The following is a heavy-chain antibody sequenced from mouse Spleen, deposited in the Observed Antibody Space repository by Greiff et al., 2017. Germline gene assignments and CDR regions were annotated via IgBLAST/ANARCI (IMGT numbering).Heavy chain of an antibody. V-gene: IGHV1-7*01. Sequence: QVQLKESGAELAKPGASVKLSCKASGYTFTSYWMHWVKQRPGQGLEWIGYINPSSGYTKYNQKFKDKATLTADKSSSTAYMQLSSLTYEDSAVYYCARGPPKFITTATAMDYWGQGTSVTVSS. CDR1: GYTFTSYW. CDR3: ARGPPKFITTATAMDY. CDR2: INPSSGYT. J-gene: IGHJ4*01. D-gene: IGHD1-2*01.